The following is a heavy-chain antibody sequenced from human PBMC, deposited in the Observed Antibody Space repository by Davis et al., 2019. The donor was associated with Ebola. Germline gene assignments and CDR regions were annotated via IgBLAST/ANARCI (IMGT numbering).Heavy chain of an antibody. J-gene: IGHJ6*03. V-gene: IGHV3-23*01. CDR3: VKDRSSSADYMDV. Sequence: GESLKISCAASGFTFSSYAMSWVRQAPGKGLEWVSIMNGGSGITYYADSVKGRFTISRGNSKNMLDLQMNSLRAEDTAVYFCVKDRSSSADYMDVWGNGTTVSVSS. CDR1: GFTFSSYA. D-gene: IGHD6-19*01. CDR2: MNGGSGIT.